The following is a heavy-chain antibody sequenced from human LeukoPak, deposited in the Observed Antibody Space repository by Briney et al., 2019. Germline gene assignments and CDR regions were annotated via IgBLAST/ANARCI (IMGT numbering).Heavy chain of an antibody. V-gene: IGHV4-30-2*01. J-gene: IGHJ6*02. CDR2: IYHSGST. CDR1: GGSISSGGYS. Sequence: PSQTLSLTCAVSGGSISSGGYSWSWIRQPPGKGLEWIGYIYHSGSTYYNPSLKSRVTISVDTSKNQFSLKLSSVTAADTAVYYCARIELRFLEWLFPKYGMDVWGQGTTVTVSS. CDR3: ARIELRFLEWLFPKYGMDV. D-gene: IGHD3-3*01.